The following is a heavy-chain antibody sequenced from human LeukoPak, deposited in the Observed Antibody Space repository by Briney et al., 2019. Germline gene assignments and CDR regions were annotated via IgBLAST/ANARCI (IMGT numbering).Heavy chain of an antibody. D-gene: IGHD3-10*01. V-gene: IGHV3-23*01. J-gene: IGHJ3*02. CDR2: IGGTGVRT. Sequence: GGSLRLSCASSGFTFCSYAMSWVRQAPGKGLEWVSTIGGTGVRTYYADSVKGRFTISRENSKNTLYLQINSLRAEDTAVYFCAKSNGYGLVDIWGQGTMVTVSS. CDR3: AKSNGYGLVDI. CDR1: GFTFCSYA.